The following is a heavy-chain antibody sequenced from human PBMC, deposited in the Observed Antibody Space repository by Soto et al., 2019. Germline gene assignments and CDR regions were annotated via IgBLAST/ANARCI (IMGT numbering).Heavy chain of an antibody. CDR3: ARSRYFDYIWGSYRRDYYMDV. J-gene: IGHJ6*03. Sequence: GGSLRLSCAASGFTFSSYDMHWVRQATGKGQEWVSAIDTAGDTYYPGSVKGRFTISRENAKNSFYLQMNSMRAGDTAVYYCARSRYFDYIWGSYRRDYYMDVWGKGTTVTVSS. V-gene: IGHV3-13*01. CDR1: GFTFSSYD. D-gene: IGHD3-16*02. CDR2: IDTAGDT.